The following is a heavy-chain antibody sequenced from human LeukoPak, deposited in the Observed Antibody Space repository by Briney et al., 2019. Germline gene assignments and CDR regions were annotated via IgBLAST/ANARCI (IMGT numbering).Heavy chain of an antibody. CDR3: ARSANYLTHYFDD. D-gene: IGHD2/OR15-2a*01. J-gene: IGHJ4*02. CDR1: GFNVSTNY. V-gene: IGHV3-53*01. CDR2: LYTGGGA. Sequence: GGSLRVSCAASGFNVSTNYMSWVRQAPGGGLEWVSTLYTGGGAYYSAFVKGHFTISRDISKNTLYLQLSYLRAEDTAVYYCARSANYLTHYFDDWGQGTPVIVSS.